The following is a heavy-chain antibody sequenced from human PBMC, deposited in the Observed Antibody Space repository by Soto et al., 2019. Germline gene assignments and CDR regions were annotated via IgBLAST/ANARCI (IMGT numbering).Heavy chain of an antibody. Sequence: QVQLVESGGGVVQPGRSLRLSCAASGFTFSSYGMHWVRQAPGKGLEWVAVISYDGSNKYYADSVKGRFTISRDNSKNTLYLQMNSLRAEDTAVYYCAKDRSRWAYCGGDGPYHFDYWGQGTLVTVSS. CDR3: AKDRSRWAYCGGDGPYHFDY. CDR2: ISYDGSNK. J-gene: IGHJ4*02. D-gene: IGHD2-21*02. CDR1: GFTFSSYG. V-gene: IGHV3-30*18.